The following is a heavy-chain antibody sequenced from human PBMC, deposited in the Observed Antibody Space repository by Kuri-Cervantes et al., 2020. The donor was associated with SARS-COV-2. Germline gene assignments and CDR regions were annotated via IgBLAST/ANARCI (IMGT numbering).Heavy chain of an antibody. V-gene: IGHV4-59*12. D-gene: IGHD6-6*01. CDR1: GGSISNYY. CDR2: IYYSGST. Sequence: GSLRLSCHVSGGSISNYYWSWIRQAPGKGLEWIGYIYYSGSTNYNPSLKSRVIISVDTSKNQFSLKLSSVTAADTAVYYCARDKHSSSSNAFDIWGQGTMVTVSS. CDR3: ARDKHSSSSNAFDI. J-gene: IGHJ3*02.